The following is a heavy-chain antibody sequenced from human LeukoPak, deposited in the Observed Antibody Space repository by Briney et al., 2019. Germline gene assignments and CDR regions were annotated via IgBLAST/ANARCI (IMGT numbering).Heavy chain of an antibody. V-gene: IGHV3-23*01. CDR1: GFRFSSYA. CDR2: ISGSGVGT. D-gene: IGHD3-10*01. J-gene: IGHJ4*02. CDR3: AKGSQVTMVRGEGDY. Sequence: GGSLRLSCAASGFRFSSYAMSWVRQAPGKGLEWVSAISGSGVGTYYADSVKGRFTISRDNSKNTLYLQMNSLRAEDTAVYYCAKGSQVTMVRGEGDYWGQGTLVTVSS.